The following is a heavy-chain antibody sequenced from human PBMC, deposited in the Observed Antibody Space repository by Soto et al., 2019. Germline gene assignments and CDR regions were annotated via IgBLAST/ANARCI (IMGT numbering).Heavy chain of an antibody. D-gene: IGHD2-2*01. Sequence: QVQLVQSGAEVKKPGASVKVSCKASGYTFTSHGVSWVPQAPGPGLESMGWISGSNGNTKYAQTFQARLTLTTDTYTSKAYMELRSLTSDDTAVYYCARDTVECSRSRCSEDYWCQGTLVTVSS. V-gene: IGHV1-18*01. CDR3: ARDTVECSRSRCSEDY. CDR2: ISGSNGNT. J-gene: IGHJ4*02. CDR1: GYTFTSHG.